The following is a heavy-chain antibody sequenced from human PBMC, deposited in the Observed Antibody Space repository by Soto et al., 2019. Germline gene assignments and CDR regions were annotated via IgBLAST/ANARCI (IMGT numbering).Heavy chain of an antibody. J-gene: IGHJ6*03. V-gene: IGHV1-18*01. CDR2: ISAYNGNT. Sequence: PGASVKVSCKASGYTFTSYGISWVRQAPGQGLEWMGWISAYNGNTNYAQKLRGRVTMTTDTSTSTAYMELRSLRSDDTAVYYCARGTIAAAGTGLYYMDVWGKGTTVTVSS. CDR3: ARGTIAAAGTGLYYMDV. D-gene: IGHD6-13*01. CDR1: GYTFTSYG.